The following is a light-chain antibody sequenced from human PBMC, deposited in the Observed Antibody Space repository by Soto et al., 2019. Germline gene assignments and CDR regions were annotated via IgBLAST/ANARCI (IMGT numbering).Light chain of an antibody. Sequence: QSALTQPASVSGSPGQSITISCTGTSSDIGGYNYVSWYQRHPGKAPKLMIYDVSNRPSGVSNRFSGSKSGNTASLTISGLQAEDEADHYCSSYTSTSTVVFGGGTKVTVL. J-gene: IGLJ2*01. CDR2: DVS. V-gene: IGLV2-14*03. CDR3: SSYTSTSTVV. CDR1: SSDIGGYNY.